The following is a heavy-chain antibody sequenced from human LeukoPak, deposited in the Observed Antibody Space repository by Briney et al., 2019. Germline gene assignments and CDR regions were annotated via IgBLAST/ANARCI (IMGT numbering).Heavy chain of an antibody. V-gene: IGHV4-59*08. Sequence: SETLSLTCTVSGGSISSYYWSWIRPPPGKGLEWIGYIYYSGSTNYNPSLKSRVTISVDTSKNQFSLKLSSVTAADTAVYYCARGIAAAGTPPDFDYWGQGTLVTVSS. CDR3: ARGIAAAGTPPDFDY. CDR2: IYYSGST. D-gene: IGHD6-13*01. J-gene: IGHJ4*02. CDR1: GGSISSYY.